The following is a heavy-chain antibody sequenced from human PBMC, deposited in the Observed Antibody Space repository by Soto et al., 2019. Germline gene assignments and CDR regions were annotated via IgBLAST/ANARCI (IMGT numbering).Heavy chain of an antibody. D-gene: IGHD2-15*01. J-gene: IGHJ3*02. CDR3: ASSPRGYCSGGSCPLYAFDI. Sequence: LETLSLTCTVSGGFISSYYWSWIRQPPGKGLEWIGYIYYSGSTNYNPSLKSRVTISVDTSKNQFSLKLSSVTAADTAVYYCASSPRGYCSGGSCPLYAFDIWGQGTMVTVSS. CDR2: IYYSGST. CDR1: GGFISSYY. V-gene: IGHV4-59*01.